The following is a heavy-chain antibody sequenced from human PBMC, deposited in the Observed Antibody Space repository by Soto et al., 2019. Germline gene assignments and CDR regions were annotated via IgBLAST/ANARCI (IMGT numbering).Heavy chain of an antibody. V-gene: IGHV5-51*01. D-gene: IGHD3-10*01. Sequence: PGESLKISCKASGYSFNNYWIGWVRQMPGKGLEWMGIINPGDSESRNSPSFEGQVTISADKSISTAHLQWTSLKASDTAMYYCARILLPNQQRGYFYGMDVWGQGNTVTVSS. CDR1: GYSFNNYW. CDR3: ARILLPNQQRGYFYGMDV. CDR2: INPGDSES. J-gene: IGHJ6*02.